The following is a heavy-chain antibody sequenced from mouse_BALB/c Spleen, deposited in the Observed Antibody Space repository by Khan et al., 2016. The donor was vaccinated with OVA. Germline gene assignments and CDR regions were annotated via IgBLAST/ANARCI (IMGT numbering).Heavy chain of an antibody. V-gene: IGHV1S41*01. D-gene: IGHD1-1*01. CDR3: ARSNGDGSGLYAMDY. J-gene: IGHJ4*01. CDR2: ISPGSGNP. Sequence: DLVKPGASVKLSCKASGYTFTSYWINWIKQRPGQGLEWIGHISPGSGNPNYNKMFKVKSTLTVDTSSTTAYIQLSSLSSEDSAVXFCARSNGDGSGLYAMDYWGQGTSVTVSS. CDR1: GYTFTSYW.